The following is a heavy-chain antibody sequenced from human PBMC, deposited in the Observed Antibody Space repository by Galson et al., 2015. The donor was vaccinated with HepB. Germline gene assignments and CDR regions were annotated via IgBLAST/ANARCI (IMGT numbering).Heavy chain of an antibody. V-gene: IGHV1-2*02. J-gene: IGHJ3*02. D-gene: IGHD2-15*01. Sequence: SVKVSCKASGYTFTSFYIHWVRQAPGQGPEWMGLMNPNSGVPNYAQKFQGRVTMTRDTSISTAYMDLSRLTSDDTAVYYCARDLLDGFDIWGQGTMVTVSS. CDR1: GYTFTSFY. CDR2: MNPNSGVP. CDR3: ARDLLDGFDI.